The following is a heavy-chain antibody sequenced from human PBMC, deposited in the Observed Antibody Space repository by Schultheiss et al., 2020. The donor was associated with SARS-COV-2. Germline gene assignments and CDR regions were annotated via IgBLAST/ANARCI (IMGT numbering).Heavy chain of an antibody. V-gene: IGHV4-61*02. Sequence: SETLSLTCTVSGGSISSGGYYWSWIRQPAGKGLEWIGRIYTSGSTNYNPSLKSRVTMSVDTSKNQFSLKLSSVTAADTAVYYCASWDYYGSGSCMDVWGQGTTVTVSS. CDR2: IYTSGST. CDR3: ASWDYYGSGSCMDV. CDR1: GGSISSGGYY. D-gene: IGHD3-10*01. J-gene: IGHJ6*02.